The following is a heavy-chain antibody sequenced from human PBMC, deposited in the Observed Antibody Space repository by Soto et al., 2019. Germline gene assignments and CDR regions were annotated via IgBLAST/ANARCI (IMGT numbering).Heavy chain of an antibody. CDR1: GGSISTCY. CDR3: AGETVAGTDNWFDP. J-gene: IGHJ5*02. CDR2: IYTSGYT. D-gene: IGHD6-19*01. Sequence: PSETLSLTCTVSGGSISTCYWNWMRQPAGKRLEWLGRIYTSGYTKYNPSLESRVTMSLDTSKRQFSLKLSSVTAADTAVYYCAGETVAGTDNWFDPWGQGILVTVSS. V-gene: IGHV4-4*07.